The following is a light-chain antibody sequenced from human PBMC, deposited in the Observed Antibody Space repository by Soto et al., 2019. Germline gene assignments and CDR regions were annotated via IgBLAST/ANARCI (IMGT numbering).Light chain of an antibody. CDR2: GAS. CDR3: QQYNNWPPLFT. V-gene: IGKV3-15*01. Sequence: EIVMTQSPATLSVSPGERATLSCRASQSVSSNLAWYQQTPGQAPRLLIYGASTRATGIPARFSGSGSGKEFTLTISSLQSEDFAVYYCQQYNNWPPLFTFGHGQKVAI. J-gene: IGKJ3*01. CDR1: QSVSSN.